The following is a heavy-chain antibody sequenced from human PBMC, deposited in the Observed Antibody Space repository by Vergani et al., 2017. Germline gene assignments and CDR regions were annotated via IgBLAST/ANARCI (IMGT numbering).Heavy chain of an antibody. J-gene: IGHJ3*02. CDR3: ARGGVVVVPAAIGYAFDI. Sequence: QVQLQESGPGLVKPSGTLSLTCAVSGGALSSSNWWSWVRQPPGKGLEWIGEIYHSGNTNYNPSLKSRVTIAVDKSKNQFSLKLSSVTASDTAVYYCARGGVVVVPAAIGYAFDIWGQGTMVTVSS. CDR2: IYHSGNT. CDR1: GGALSSSNW. V-gene: IGHV4-4*02. D-gene: IGHD2-2*01.